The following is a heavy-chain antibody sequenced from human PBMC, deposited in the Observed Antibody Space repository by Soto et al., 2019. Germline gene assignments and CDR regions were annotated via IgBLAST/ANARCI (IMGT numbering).Heavy chain of an antibody. J-gene: IGHJ3*02. CDR2: ISSSSSYI. CDR3: ARGSMASDAFDI. V-gene: IGHV3-21*01. Sequence: EVQLVESGGGLVKPGGSLRLSCAASGFTFSSYSMNWVRQAPGKGLEWVSSISSSSSYIYYADSVKGRFTISRDNAKNSLYLQMNSLRAEDTAVYYCARGSMASDAFDIWGQGTMVTVSS. CDR1: GFTFSSYS. D-gene: IGHD3-10*01.